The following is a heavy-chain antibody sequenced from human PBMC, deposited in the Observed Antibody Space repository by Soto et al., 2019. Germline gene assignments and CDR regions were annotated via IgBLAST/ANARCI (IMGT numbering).Heavy chain of an antibody. CDR1: GFTFDDYG. D-gene: IGHD4-17*01. Sequence: GGSLRLSCAASGFTFDDYGMSWVRQAPGKGLEWVSTINGSGGSTYYADSVKGRFTISRDNAKNSLYLQMNSLRDEDTAVYYCARAFGDYVFSDYWGQGTLVTVSS. CDR2: INGSGGST. J-gene: IGHJ4*02. V-gene: IGHV3-23*01. CDR3: ARAFGDYVFSDY.